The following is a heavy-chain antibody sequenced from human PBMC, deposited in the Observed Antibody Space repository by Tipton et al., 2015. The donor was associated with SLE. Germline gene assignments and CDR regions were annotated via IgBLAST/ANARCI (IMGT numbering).Heavy chain of an antibody. Sequence: TLSLTCTVSGGSISNSLYYWSWIRQPPGKPLEWIGYVYYGGSTKYNPSLKSRVTITVDTSKNQFSLKLTSVTAADTAIYYCARDTYYAFDYWGQGSLVTVSS. D-gene: IGHD3-10*01. J-gene: IGHJ4*02. V-gene: IGHV4-61*01. CDR3: ARDTYYAFDY. CDR1: GGSISNSLYY. CDR2: VYYGGST.